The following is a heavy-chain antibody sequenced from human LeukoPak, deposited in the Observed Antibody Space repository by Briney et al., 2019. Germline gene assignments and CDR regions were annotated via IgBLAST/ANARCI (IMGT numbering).Heavy chain of an antibody. CDR2: INPNSGGT. Sequence: ASVKVSCKASGYIFTGYYMHWVRQAPGQGLEWMGWINPNSGGTNYAQRIQGRVTMTGDTSISTAYMELSRLRSDDTAVYFCARGPYSSGWYGIDCWGQGTLVTVSS. J-gene: IGHJ4*02. V-gene: IGHV1-2*02. CDR1: GYIFTGYY. D-gene: IGHD6-19*01. CDR3: ARGPYSSGWYGIDC.